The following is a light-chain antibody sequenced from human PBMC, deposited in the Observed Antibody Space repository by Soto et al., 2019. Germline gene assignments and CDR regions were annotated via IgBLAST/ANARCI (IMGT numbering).Light chain of an antibody. CDR3: QQYFSFPWT. CDR1: QSVLYSSNNKNY. J-gene: IGKJ1*01. Sequence: DIVMTQSPDSLAECLGERATINCKSSQSVLYSSNNKNYLAWYQQRPGQPPNLLIYWASTRESGVPDRFSGSGSGTDFTLTISSLQAEDVAIYYCQQYFSFPWTFGQGTKVEIK. CDR2: WAS. V-gene: IGKV4-1*01.